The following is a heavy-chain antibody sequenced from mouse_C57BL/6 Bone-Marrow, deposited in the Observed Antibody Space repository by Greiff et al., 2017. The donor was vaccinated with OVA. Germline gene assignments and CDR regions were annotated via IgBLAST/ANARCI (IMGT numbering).Heavy chain of an antibody. V-gene: IGHV5-6*01. J-gene: IGHJ1*03. Sequence: EVQVVESGGDLVKPGGSLKLSCAASGFTFSSYGMSWVRQTPDKRLEWVATISSGGSYTYYPDSVKGRFTISRDNAKNTLYLQMSSLKSEDTAMYYCARHRYYGSSRYWYFDVWGTGTTVTVSS. CDR2: ISSGGSYT. CDR1: GFTFSSYG. D-gene: IGHD1-1*01. CDR3: ARHRYYGSSRYWYFDV.